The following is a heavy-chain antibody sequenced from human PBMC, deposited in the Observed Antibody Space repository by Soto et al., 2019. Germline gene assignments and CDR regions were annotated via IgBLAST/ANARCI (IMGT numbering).Heavy chain of an antibody. V-gene: IGHV3-23*01. J-gene: IGHJ5*02. CDR1: GFTFSSYA. CDR2: ISGSGGST. Sequence: PGGSLRLSCAASGFTFSSYAMSWVRQAPGKGLEWVSAISGSGGSTYYADSVKGRFTISRDNSKNTLYLQMNSLRAEDTAVYYCAKDRSQYSGSRDWFDPWGQGTLVTVSS. D-gene: IGHD1-26*01. CDR3: AKDRSQYSGSRDWFDP.